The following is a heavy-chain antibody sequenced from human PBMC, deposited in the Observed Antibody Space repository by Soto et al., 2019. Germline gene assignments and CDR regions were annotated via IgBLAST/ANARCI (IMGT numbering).Heavy chain of an antibody. CDR3: ARAPMAALHFPYGMDV. CDR1: GFTVSSNY. V-gene: IGHV3-53*01. D-gene: IGHD6-6*01. Sequence: GGSLRLSCAASGFTVSSNYMSWVRQAPGKGLEWVSVIYSGGSTYYADSVKGRFTISRDNSKNTLYLQMNSLRAEDTAVYYCARAPMAALHFPYGMDVWGQGTTVTVSS. J-gene: IGHJ6*02. CDR2: IYSGGST.